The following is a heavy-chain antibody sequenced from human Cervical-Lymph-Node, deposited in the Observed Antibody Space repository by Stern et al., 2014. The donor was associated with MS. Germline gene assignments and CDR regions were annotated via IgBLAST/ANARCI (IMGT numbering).Heavy chain of an antibody. J-gene: IGHJ6*02. D-gene: IGHD3-16*01. CDR2: IHALVWTA. CDR1: GGTFTSYG. CDR3: ARDHNGGADHYAMDV. Sequence: QVQLVESGAEVKKPGSSVKVSCKTSGGTFTSYGISWVRQAPGQGLEWIGGIHALVWTAHYEPRLQGRAMITADESTNAAYMDLNNLRSEDTAVYYCARDHNGGADHYAMDVWGQGTTVTVSS. V-gene: IGHV1-69*01.